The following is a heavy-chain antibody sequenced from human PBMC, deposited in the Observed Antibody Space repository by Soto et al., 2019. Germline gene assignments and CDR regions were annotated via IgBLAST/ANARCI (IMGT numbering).Heavy chain of an antibody. Sequence: ASVKVSCKASGYTFSSYGITWVRQAPGQGLEWMGWISVYSGKTSYAQKLQDRVTMSTDTSTSTAYMELRSLRSEDTAVYYCARSSGGVFGIIIEGSNWLAPWGQGSLVTVSS. J-gene: IGHJ5*02. CDR2: ISVYSGKT. CDR3: ARSSGGVFGIIIEGSNWLAP. D-gene: IGHD3-16*02. V-gene: IGHV1-18*04. CDR1: GYTFSSYG.